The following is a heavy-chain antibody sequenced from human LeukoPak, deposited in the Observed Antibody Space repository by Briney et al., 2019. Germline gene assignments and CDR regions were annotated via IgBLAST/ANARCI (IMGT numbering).Heavy chain of an antibody. CDR2: ISAYNGNT. Sequence: ASVKVSCKASGYTFTSYDINWVRQAPGQGFEWMGWISAYNGNTNYAQKLQGRVTMTTDTSTSTAYMELRSLRSDDTAVYYCARDLDQYSGRYGGFGHDFWGQGTLVTVSS. CDR1: GYTFTSYD. CDR3: ARDLDQYSGRYGGFGHDF. J-gene: IGHJ4*02. D-gene: IGHD1-26*01. V-gene: IGHV1-18*01.